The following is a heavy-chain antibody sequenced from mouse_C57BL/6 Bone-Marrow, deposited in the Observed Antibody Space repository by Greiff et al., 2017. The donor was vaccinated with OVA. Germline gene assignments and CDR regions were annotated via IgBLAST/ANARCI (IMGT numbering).Heavy chain of an antibody. CDR3: ARIGVYYDYDGFAY. CDR1: GYTFTSYG. D-gene: IGHD2-4*01. CDR2: IYPRSGNT. Sequence: QVQLKQSGAELARPGASVKLSCKASGYTFTSYGISWVKQRTGQGLEWIGVIYPRSGNTYYNEKFKGKATLTADKSSSTAYMELRSLTSEDSAVYFCARIGVYYDYDGFAYWGQGTLVTVSA. V-gene: IGHV1-81*01. J-gene: IGHJ3*01.